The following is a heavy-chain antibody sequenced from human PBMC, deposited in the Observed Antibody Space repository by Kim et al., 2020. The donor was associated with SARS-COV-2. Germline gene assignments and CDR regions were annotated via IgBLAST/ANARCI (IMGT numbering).Heavy chain of an antibody. Sequence: GGSLRLSCAASGFTLSEHYINWIRQAPGKGLEWVSYISNTGSPIYFVDSVKGRFTISRDNAQNSLYLHMSSLRPEDAAVYYCARAGIGYNAFEYWGQGALVTVSS. CDR3: ARAGIGYNAFEY. CDR2: ISNTGSPI. D-gene: IGHD1-1*01. J-gene: IGHJ4*02. CDR1: GFTLSEHY. V-gene: IGHV3-11*01.